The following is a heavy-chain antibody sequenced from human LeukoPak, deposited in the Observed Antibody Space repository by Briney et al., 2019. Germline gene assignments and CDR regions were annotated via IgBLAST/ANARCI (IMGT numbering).Heavy chain of an antibody. Sequence: GGSLRLSCEVSGFTVSNNYMSWVRQAPGKGLEWVSVIESGGKTSYGDSVKGRFTISRDNSKNTPYLQMNSLVAEDTAVYYCTRDHRAMGRDTKGFDPWGQGTLVTVSS. D-gene: IGHD2-2*01. V-gene: IGHV3-53*01. J-gene: IGHJ5*02. CDR1: GFTVSNNY. CDR3: TRDHRAMGRDTKGFDP. CDR2: IESGGKT.